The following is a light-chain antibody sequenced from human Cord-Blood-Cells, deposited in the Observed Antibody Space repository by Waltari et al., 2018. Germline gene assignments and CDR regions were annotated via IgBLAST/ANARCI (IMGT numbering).Light chain of an antibody. CDR1: SSDVGGYNY. CDR3: SSYAGSNNFDVV. CDR2: EVS. J-gene: IGLJ2*01. Sequence: QSALTQPPSASGSPGQSVTISCTGTSSDVGGYNYVSWYQQHPGKAPKLMSYEVSNRPSGVPVRFSGSKSGNTASLTVSGLQAEDEADYYCSSYAGSNNFDVVFGGGTKLTVL. V-gene: IGLV2-8*01.